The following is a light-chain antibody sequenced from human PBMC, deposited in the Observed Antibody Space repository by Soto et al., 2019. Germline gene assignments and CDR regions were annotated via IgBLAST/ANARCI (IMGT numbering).Light chain of an antibody. Sequence: QSALTQPASVSGSPGQSITISCTGTSSDVGGYNYVSWYQQHPGKAPKLMIYDVSNRPSGVSNRFSGSKSGNTASLTISGLQGEDEADYYCSSYTSSSTPCVFGTGTKLTVL. CDR1: SSDVGGYNY. V-gene: IGLV2-14*01. CDR2: DVS. CDR3: SSYTSSSTPCV. J-gene: IGLJ1*01.